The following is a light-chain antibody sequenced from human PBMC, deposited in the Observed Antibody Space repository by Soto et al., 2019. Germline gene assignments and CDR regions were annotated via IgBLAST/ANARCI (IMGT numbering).Light chain of an antibody. V-gene: IGKV1-8*01. J-gene: IGKJ1*01. CDR3: QQYYTYPWT. CDR2: SAS. Sequence: AIRMTQSPSSLSASTGDRVTITCRASQDVPSYLGWYQQKPGKAPKLLIYSASTLQSGVPSRFSGSGSGTDFTITISYLQSEDFATYYCQQYYTYPWTVGRGTEVQIK. CDR1: QDVPSY.